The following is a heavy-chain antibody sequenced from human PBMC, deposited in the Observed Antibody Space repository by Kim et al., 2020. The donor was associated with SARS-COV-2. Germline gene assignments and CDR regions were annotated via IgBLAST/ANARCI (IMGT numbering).Heavy chain of an antibody. V-gene: IGHV3-7*01. Sequence: GGSLRLSCATSGFAFGDFWMGWVRQAPGKGPQWVASIKSDGSQKEYEDSVKGRFSISRDNSKNSLFLQMNSLRVEDTAVYHCTRSEAWGQGTLVTVSS. CDR1: GFAFGDFW. J-gene: IGHJ5*02. CDR2: IKSDGSQK. CDR3: TRSEA.